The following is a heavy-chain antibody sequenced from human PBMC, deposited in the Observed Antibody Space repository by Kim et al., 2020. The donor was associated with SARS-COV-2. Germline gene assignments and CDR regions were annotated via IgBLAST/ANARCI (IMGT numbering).Heavy chain of an antibody. CDR2: ISAYNGNT. CDR1: GYTFTSYG. J-gene: IGHJ4*02. Sequence: ASVKVSCKASGYTFTSYGISWVRQAPGQGLEWMGWISAYNGNTNYAQKLQGRVTMTTDTSTSTAYMELRSLRSDDTAVYYCARDGIVVVVAAPFDYWGQGTLVTVSS. D-gene: IGHD2-15*01. V-gene: IGHV1-18*01. CDR3: ARDGIVVVVAAPFDY.